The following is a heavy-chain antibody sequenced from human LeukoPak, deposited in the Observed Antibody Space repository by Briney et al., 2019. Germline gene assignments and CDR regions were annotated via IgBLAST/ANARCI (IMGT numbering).Heavy chain of an antibody. D-gene: IGHD6-19*01. CDR3: ARDPEYSSGFYDY. CDR1: GFTFSSYS. Sequence: GGSLRLSCAASGFTFSSYSMNWVRQAPGKGLEWVANIKQDGSEKYYVDSVKGRFTISRDNATNSLYLQMNSLRAEDTAVYYCARDPEYSSGFYDYWGQGTLVTVSS. V-gene: IGHV3-7*01. J-gene: IGHJ4*02. CDR2: IKQDGSEK.